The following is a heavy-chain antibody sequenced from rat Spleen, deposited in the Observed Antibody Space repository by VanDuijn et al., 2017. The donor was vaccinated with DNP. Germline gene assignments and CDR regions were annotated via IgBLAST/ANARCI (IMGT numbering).Heavy chain of an antibody. Sequence: EVQLVESGGGLVQPGRSLKLSCAASGFTFSDHYMAWVRQAPKKGLEWVATISYEGSSTYYLDSVKGRFTTSRDDAKDNLYLQMNSLRSEDTATYYCARGGLYYFDYWGQGVMVTVSS. V-gene: IGHV5-22*01. CDR2: ISYEGSST. J-gene: IGHJ2*01. CDR3: ARGGLYYFDY. D-gene: IGHD1-2*01. CDR1: GFTFSDHY.